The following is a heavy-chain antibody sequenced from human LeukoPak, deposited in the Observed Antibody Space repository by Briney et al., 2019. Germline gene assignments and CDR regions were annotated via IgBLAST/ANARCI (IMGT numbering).Heavy chain of an antibody. CDR2: INWNGGST. CDR1: GFTFDYYG. V-gene: IGHV3-20*04. CDR3: ARGRYYYDSSGYYTR. J-gene: IGHJ4*02. D-gene: IGHD3-22*01. Sequence: GGSLRLSCAASGFTFDYYGMSWVRRAPGKGLEWVSGINWNGGSTGYADSVKGRFTISRDNAKNSLYLQMNSLRAEDTALYYCARGRYYYDSSGYYTRWGQGTLVTVSS.